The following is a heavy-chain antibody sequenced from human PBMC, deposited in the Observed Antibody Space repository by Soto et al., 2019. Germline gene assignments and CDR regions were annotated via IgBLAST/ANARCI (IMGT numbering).Heavy chain of an antibody. V-gene: IGHV1-18*01. D-gene: IGHD3-10*01. CDR3: ARHNGFGEADV. CDR2: ISAYNGNT. Sequence: QVQLVQSGAEVKKPGASVKVSCKASGYSFTSYGISWVRQAPGQGLEWMGWISAYNGNTNYAQKLQGRVTMTTDTSTSNASMELRSLRSADTAVYLCARHNGFGEADVWGQGTTVTVSS. CDR1: GYSFTSYG. J-gene: IGHJ6*02.